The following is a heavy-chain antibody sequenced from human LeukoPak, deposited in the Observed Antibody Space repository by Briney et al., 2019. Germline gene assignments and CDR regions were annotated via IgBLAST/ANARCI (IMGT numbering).Heavy chain of an antibody. CDR3: ARAGVGDGYNYDY. CDR1: GFTFSSYA. Sequence: GGSLRLSCAASGFTFSSYAMHWVRQAPGKGLEWVAVISYDGSNKYYADSVKGRFTISRDNSKNTLYLQINSLRAEDTAVYYCARAGVGDGYNYDYWGQGTLVTVSS. D-gene: IGHD5-24*01. CDR2: ISYDGSNK. J-gene: IGHJ4*02. V-gene: IGHV3-30-3*01.